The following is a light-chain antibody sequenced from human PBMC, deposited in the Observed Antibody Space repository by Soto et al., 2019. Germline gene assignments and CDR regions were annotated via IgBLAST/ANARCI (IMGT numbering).Light chain of an antibody. V-gene: IGKV4-1*01. CDR1: QNLLYSSNNKNY. CDR3: QQYDRTPLT. CDR2: WAS. Sequence: DIVMTQSPDSLAVSLGERATINCKSSQNLLYSSNNKNYLAWCQQKPGQPPKLLIYWASTRESGVPDRFSGSGSGTDFTLTISSLQAEDVAVYYCQQYDRTPLTFGGGTKVEIK. J-gene: IGKJ4*01.